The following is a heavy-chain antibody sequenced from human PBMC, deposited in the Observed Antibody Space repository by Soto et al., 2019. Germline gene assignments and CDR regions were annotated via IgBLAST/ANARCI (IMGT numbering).Heavy chain of an antibody. J-gene: IGHJ4*02. Sequence: QVQLVESGGGVVQPGRPLRLSCAASGFTFSYYAMHWVRQAPGKGLEWVAVISNDGSKKYYADSVKGRFTISRDNSRNTLYVQINSLRADDTAVFYCARDPLTGMGGYHFDYWGQGTLVTVSS. D-gene: IGHD7-27*01. CDR1: GFTFSYYA. CDR2: ISNDGSKK. CDR3: ARDPLTGMGGYHFDY. V-gene: IGHV3-30-3*01.